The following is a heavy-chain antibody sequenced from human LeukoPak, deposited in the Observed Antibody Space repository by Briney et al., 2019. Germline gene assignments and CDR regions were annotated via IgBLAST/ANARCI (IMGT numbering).Heavy chain of an antibody. CDR3: ARDGGNSFWYWFDP. V-gene: IGHV4-4*02. CDR2: IFHTGIT. Sequence: SETLSLTCTVSGDSISTSSWWSWIRQSPGKGLERIGEIFHTGITEYNPSLKSRVSISIDKSKNQFSLILRSVTAADTAVYYCARDGGNSFWYWFDPWGQGTLVTVSS. J-gene: IGHJ5*02. D-gene: IGHD4-23*01. CDR1: GDSISTSSW.